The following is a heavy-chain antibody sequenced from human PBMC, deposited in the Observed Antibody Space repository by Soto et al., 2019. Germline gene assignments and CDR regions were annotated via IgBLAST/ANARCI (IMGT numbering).Heavy chain of an antibody. CDR3: ARVYDFWSGCYPAY. CDR2: IWYDGSNK. V-gene: IGHV3-33*01. CDR1: GFTFSSYG. D-gene: IGHD3-3*01. Sequence: HPGGSLRLSCAASGFTFSSYGMHWVRQAPGKGLERVAVIWYDGSNKYYADSVKGRFTISRDNSKNTLYLQMNSLRAEDTSVYYCARVYDFWSGCYPAYWGQGTLVTVSS. J-gene: IGHJ4*02.